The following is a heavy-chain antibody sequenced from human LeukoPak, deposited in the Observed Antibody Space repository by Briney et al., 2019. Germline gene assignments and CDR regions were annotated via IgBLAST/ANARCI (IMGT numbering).Heavy chain of an antibody. D-gene: IGHD3-22*01. V-gene: IGHV4-4*07. CDR1: GGSIGSCY. CDR3: ARGVFYYDTSGRGYYFDY. J-gene: IGHJ4*02. CDR2: IYTSGGT. Sequence: ASETLSLTCTLSGGSIGSCYWRWIRQPAGEGLEWFGRIYTSGGTVYNPSLKSRVTMSVDTSKNQFALKLSSVTAADTAVYYGARGVFYYDTSGRGYYFDYWGQGTLVTVSS.